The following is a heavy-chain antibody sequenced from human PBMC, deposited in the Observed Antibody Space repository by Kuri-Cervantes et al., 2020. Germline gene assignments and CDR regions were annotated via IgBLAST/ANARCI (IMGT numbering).Heavy chain of an antibody. J-gene: IGHJ4*02. CDR3: ARDPAGLPLGNLVTMIVIEDY. V-gene: IGHV3-9*01. CDR1: GFSFDDYA. D-gene: IGHD3-22*01. Sequence: SLKISCEVSGFSFDDYAMYWVRQVPGKGLEWVSSISWNGGSVAYAESVKGRFTISRDNAKNSLYLQMNSLRAEDTAVYYCARDPAGLPLGNLVTMIVIEDYWGQGTLVTVSS. CDR2: ISWNGGSV.